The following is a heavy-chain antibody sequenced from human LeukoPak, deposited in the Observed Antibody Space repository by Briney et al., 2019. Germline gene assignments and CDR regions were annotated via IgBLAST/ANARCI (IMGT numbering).Heavy chain of an antibody. CDR2: ISGSSGST. V-gene: IGHV3-23*01. CDR3: AKSRPMAYYFDY. CDR1: GFTFSSYA. D-gene: IGHD5-24*01. Sequence: GGSLRLSCAASGFTFSSYAMSWVRQAPGKGLEWVSAISGSSGSTYYADSVKGRFTISRDNSRNTLYLQMNSLRADDTAVYYCAKSRPMAYYFDYWGQGTLVTVSS. J-gene: IGHJ4*02.